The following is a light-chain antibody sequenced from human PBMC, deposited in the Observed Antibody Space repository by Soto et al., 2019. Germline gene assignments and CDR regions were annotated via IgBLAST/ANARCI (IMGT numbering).Light chain of an antibody. CDR1: SSDVGGYKY. V-gene: IGLV2-14*01. Sequence: QSALTQPASVSGSPGQSITISCTGTSSDVGGYKYDSWYQQYPGKAPKLMMYEVSNRPSGVSNRFSGSKSGNTASLTISGLQAEDEADYYCSSYTSSSPCVFGTGTKVTVL. J-gene: IGLJ1*01. CDR3: SSYTSSSPCV. CDR2: EVS.